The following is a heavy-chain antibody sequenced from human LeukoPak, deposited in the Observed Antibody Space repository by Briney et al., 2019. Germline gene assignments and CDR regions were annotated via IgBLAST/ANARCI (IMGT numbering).Heavy chain of an antibody. D-gene: IGHD4/OR15-4a*01. CDR2: IYSDNT. CDR3: AGRAGAYSHPYDY. Sequence: LGGSLRLSCTVSGFTVSSNSMSWVRQAPGKGLEWVSFIYSDNTHYSDSVKGRFTISRDNSKNTLYLQMNSLRAEDTAVYYCAGRAGAYSHPYDYWGQGTLVTVSS. V-gene: IGHV3-53*01. J-gene: IGHJ4*02. CDR1: GFTVSSNS.